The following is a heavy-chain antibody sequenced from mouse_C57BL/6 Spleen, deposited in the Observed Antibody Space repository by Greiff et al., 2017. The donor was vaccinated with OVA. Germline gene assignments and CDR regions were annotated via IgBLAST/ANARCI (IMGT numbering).Heavy chain of an antibody. V-gene: IGHV1-50*01. Sequence: QVQLKQPGAELVKPGASVKLSCKASGYTFTSYWMQWVKQRPGQGLEWIGEIDPSDSYTNYNQKFKGKATLTVDTSSSTAYMQLSSLTSEDSAVYYCARSDGYYDYWGQGTTLTVSS. J-gene: IGHJ2*01. D-gene: IGHD2-3*01. CDR1: GYTFTSYW. CDR3: ARSDGYYDY. CDR2: IDPSDSYT.